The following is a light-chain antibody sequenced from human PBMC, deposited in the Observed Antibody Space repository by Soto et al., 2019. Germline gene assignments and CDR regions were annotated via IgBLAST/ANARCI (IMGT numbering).Light chain of an antibody. J-gene: IGKJ1*01. CDR1: QSVSSNY. CDR3: QQYGSSIKT. V-gene: IGKV3-20*01. Sequence: IVLTQFPGPLSLSPGERATLSCRSSQSVSSNYLAWYQQRPGQPPNLLIFGASNRAPGIPGRFSGSGSGTDFTLTISRLEPEDVAVYYCQQYGSSIKTFGQGTKVDIK. CDR2: GAS.